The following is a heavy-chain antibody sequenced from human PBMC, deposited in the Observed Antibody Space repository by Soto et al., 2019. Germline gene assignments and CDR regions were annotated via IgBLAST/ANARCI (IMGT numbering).Heavy chain of an antibody. D-gene: IGHD6-19*01. CDR3: ARGSVVGMGQELDY. V-gene: IGHV3-21*01. J-gene: IGHJ4*02. CDR1: GFTFSSNS. CDR2: ITSSSSFI. Sequence: EVQLVESGGGLVKPGGSPRLSCVGSGFTFSSNSMNWVRQAPGKGLEWVSSITSSSSFIYYADSVKGRFTISRDNAKNSVFLQMNSLRVEDTAVYYCARGSVVGMGQELDYWGQGTLVTVSS.